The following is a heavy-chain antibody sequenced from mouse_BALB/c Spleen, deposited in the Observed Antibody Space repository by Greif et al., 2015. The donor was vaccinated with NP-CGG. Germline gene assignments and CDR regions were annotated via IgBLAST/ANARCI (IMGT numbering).Heavy chain of an antibody. J-gene: IGHJ4*01. V-gene: IGHV3-6*02. Sequence: DVHLVESGPGLVKPSQSLSLTCSVTGYSITSGYYWNRIRQFPGNKLEWMGYISYDGSNNYNPSLKNRISITRDTSKNQFFLKLNSVTTEDTATYYCARDPYGNYLYYAMDYWGQGTSVTVSS. CDR3: ARDPYGNYLYYAMDY. CDR2: ISYDGSN. CDR1: GYSITSGYY. D-gene: IGHD2-1*01.